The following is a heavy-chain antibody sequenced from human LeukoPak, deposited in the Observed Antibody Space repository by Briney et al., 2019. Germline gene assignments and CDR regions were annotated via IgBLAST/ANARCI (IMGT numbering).Heavy chain of an antibody. CDR2: IRYDGSNK. CDR1: GFTFSSYG. CDR3: AKGLTVTGTTTRFDY. J-gene: IGHJ4*02. Sequence: GGSLRLSCAASGFTFSSYGMHWVRQAPGKGLEWVAFIRYDGSNKYYADSVKGRFTISRDNSKNTLYLQMNSLRAEDTAVYYCAKGLTVTGTTTRFDYWGQGTLVTVSS. D-gene: IGHD1-7*01. V-gene: IGHV3-30*02.